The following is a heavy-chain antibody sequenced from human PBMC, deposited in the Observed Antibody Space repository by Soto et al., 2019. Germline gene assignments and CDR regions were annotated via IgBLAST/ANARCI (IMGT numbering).Heavy chain of an antibody. J-gene: IGHJ2*01. V-gene: IGHV3-7*01. Sequence: EVQLVESGGGLVQPGGSLRLSCAASGFTFSSYWMSWVRQAPGKGLEWVANIKQDGSEKYYVDSVKGRVTISRDNAKNSLYLQMNSLRAEDTAVYYCAGDYSSSWYGWYFDLWGRGTLVTVSS. CDR1: GFTFSSYW. CDR3: AGDYSSSWYGWYFDL. D-gene: IGHD6-13*01. CDR2: IKQDGSEK.